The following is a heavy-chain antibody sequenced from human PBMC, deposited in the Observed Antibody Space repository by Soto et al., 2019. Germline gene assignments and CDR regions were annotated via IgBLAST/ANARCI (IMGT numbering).Heavy chain of an antibody. V-gene: IGHV3-23*01. D-gene: IGHD3-3*01. CDR3: AKVPWDFALRLELGYFDY. J-gene: IGHJ4*02. Sequence: GGSLRLSCAASGFTFDTNGMTWVRQAPGKGLEWVSAISAAGGTTYYADPVKGRFTISRDNSKNMLYLQMNSLRAEDTAVYYCAKVPWDFALRLELGYFDYWGQGTPVTVSS. CDR2: ISAAGGTT. CDR1: GFTFDTNG.